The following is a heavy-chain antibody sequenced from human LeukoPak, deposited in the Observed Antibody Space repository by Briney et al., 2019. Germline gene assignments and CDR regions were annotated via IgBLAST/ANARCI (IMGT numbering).Heavy chain of an antibody. V-gene: IGHV4-4*09. CDR3: ARHGRVPNPAYWYFDL. CDR2: IYTSGST. D-gene: IGHD1-14*01. Sequence: SETLSLTCTVSGGSISSYYWSWIRQPPGKGLEWIGYIYTSGSTNYNPSLKSRVTISVDTSKNQFSLKLSSVTAADTAVYYCARHGRVPNPAYWYFDLWGRGTLVTVSS. CDR1: GGSISSYY. J-gene: IGHJ2*01.